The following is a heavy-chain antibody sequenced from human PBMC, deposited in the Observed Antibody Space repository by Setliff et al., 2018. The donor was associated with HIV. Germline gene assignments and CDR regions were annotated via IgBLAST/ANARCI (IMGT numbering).Heavy chain of an antibody. V-gene: IGHV1-69*02. CDR2: IIPILGVA. CDR3: VRGVQSPPHYSYYYMDV. CDR1: RRTFNSHT. D-gene: IGHD3-3*01. Sequence: SVKVSCKASRRTFNSHTINWVRQAPGQGLDWMGRIIPILGVANYAQRFQGKVTITADKSTSTAYMELTSLRSDDTAMYYCVRGVQSPPHYSYYYMDVWGEGTMVTVSS. J-gene: IGHJ6*03.